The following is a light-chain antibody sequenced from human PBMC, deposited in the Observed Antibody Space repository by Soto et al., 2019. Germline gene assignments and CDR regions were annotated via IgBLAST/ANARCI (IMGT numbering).Light chain of an antibody. CDR2: YDS. CDR3: QVWDSTSDLVV. CDR1: NVGTKS. J-gene: IGLJ2*01. V-gene: IGLV3-21*04. Sequence: SSELTQPPSLSVAPGETATISCGGNNVGTKSVHWYQQKPGQAPVLVIYYDSDRPSGIPERFSGSISGDTATLTISRVAAGDEADYYCQVWDSTSDLVVFGGGTKLTVL.